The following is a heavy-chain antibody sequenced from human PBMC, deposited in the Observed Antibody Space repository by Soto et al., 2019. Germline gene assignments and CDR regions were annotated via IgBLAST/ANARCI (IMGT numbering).Heavy chain of an antibody. D-gene: IGHD1-20*01. CDR2: IIPIFGTA. CDR1: GGTFSSYA. CDR3: AKPPDYNWNDY. J-gene: IGHJ4*02. Sequence: GASVKVSCKASGGTFSSYALSWVRQAPGQGLEWMGGIIPIFGTANYAQKFQGRVMITADESTSTAYMELSSLRSEDTAVYYCAKPPDYNWNDYWGQGTLVTVSS. V-gene: IGHV1-69*13.